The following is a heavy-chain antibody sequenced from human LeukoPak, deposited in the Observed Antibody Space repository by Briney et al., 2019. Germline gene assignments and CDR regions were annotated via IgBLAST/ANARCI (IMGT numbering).Heavy chain of an antibody. D-gene: IGHD4/OR15-4a*01. Sequence: GGSLRLSCAASGFTFSSHAMSWVRQAPGKGLEWVSGISGSGGGTSYADSVKGRFTISGDNSKNTLYLQMNSLRAEDTAIYYCAKRGVNFNYFDSWGQGTLVTVSS. CDR3: AKRGVNFNYFDS. V-gene: IGHV3-23*01. J-gene: IGHJ4*02. CDR2: ISGSGGGT. CDR1: GFTFSSHA.